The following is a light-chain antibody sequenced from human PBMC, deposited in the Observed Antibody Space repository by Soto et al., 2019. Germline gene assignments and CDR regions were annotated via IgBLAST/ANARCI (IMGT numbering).Light chain of an antibody. J-gene: IGKJ2*01. CDR1: QSIRNY. Sequence: DIQMTQSPSSLSASVGDRVTVTCRASQSIRNYLNWYQQIPGKAPSLLIYAASNLQDGVPSRFSGRGSGTDFILTISSLQPEDFATYYCQQSYRTPYTFGQGTKLEIK. V-gene: IGKV1-39*01. CDR3: QQSYRTPYT. CDR2: AAS.